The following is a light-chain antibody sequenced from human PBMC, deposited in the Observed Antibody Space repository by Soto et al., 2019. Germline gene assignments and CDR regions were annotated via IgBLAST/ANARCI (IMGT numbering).Light chain of an antibody. CDR1: QSVGTN. V-gene: IGKV3-15*01. CDR2: DAS. J-gene: IGKJ2*01. CDR3: QQYYNWPPKYT. Sequence: EIVMTQSPATLSVSPGDRAALPCRASQSVGTNFAWYQQKPGQAPRLLIYDASTRATGIPARFSGSGSGTEFTLTISSLQSEDFAVYYCQQYYNWPPKYTFGQGTKLEIK.